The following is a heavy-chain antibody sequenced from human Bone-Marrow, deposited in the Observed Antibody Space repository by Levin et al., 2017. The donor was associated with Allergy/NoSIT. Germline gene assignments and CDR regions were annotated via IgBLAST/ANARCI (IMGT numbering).Heavy chain of an antibody. J-gene: IGHJ4*02. CDR2: ISGSGDST. D-gene: IGHD6-19*01. Sequence: GESLKISCAASGFTFSSYAMSWVRQAPGKGLEWVSAISGSGDSTYYADSVKGRFTISRDNSKNTLYLQVNSLRAEDTAVYYCARYAVAGSPFWDYWGQGTLVTVSS. CDR3: ARYAVAGSPFWDY. V-gene: IGHV3-23*01. CDR1: GFTFSSYA.